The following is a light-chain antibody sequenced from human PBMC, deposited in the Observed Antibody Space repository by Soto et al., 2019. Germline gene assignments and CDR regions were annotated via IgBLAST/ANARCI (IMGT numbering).Light chain of an antibody. Sequence: DLQMSQSPSTLSSSLGDSVTISCRASRSLTRWVAWYHQKPGKAPKLLIYETSILYTGVTSRFSGSGSGTDFTLTISSLQPDDIGTYYCQQYSTFWTFGQGTKVE. J-gene: IGKJ1*01. CDR1: RSLTRW. CDR3: QQYSTFWT. V-gene: IGKV1-5*03. CDR2: ETS.